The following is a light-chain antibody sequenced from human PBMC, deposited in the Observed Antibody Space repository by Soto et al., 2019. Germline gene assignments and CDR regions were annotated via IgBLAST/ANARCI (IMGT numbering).Light chain of an antibody. V-gene: IGKV3-20*01. CDR2: GAS. Sequence: EIVLTQSPGTLSLSPGERATLSCRARQSVRSNYLAWYQQKPGQAPRLLIYGASSRATGIPDRFSGGGSGTDFTLTISRLEPEDFAVYYCQHYGSSLSITFGQGTRLEIK. CDR3: QHYGSSLSIT. J-gene: IGKJ5*01. CDR1: QSVRSNY.